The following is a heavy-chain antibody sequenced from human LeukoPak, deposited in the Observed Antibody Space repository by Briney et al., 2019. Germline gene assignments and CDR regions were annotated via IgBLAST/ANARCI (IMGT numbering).Heavy chain of an antibody. J-gene: IGHJ6*02. V-gene: IGHV3-21*01. Sequence: GGSLRLSCAASGFTFSSYSMNWVRQAPGKGLEWVSSISSSSSYIYYADSVKGRFTISRDNVKNSLYLQMNSLRAEDTAVYYCAGSIVGATTDGMDVWGQGTTVTVSS. CDR3: AGSIVGATTDGMDV. CDR2: ISSSSSYI. D-gene: IGHD1-26*01. CDR1: GFTFSSYS.